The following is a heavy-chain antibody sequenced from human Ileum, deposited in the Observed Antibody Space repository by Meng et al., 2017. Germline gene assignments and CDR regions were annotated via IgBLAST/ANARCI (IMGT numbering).Heavy chain of an antibody. J-gene: IGHJ4*02. Sequence: GESLKISCEASGFTFSSYEMNWVRQAPGTGLEWISYVSTSSDTIDYADSVKGRFTISRDNAKNSLYLQMNSLRTEDTAVYYCARDKGSGWSEEESGFDYWGQGTLVTVSS. CDR1: GFTFSSYE. CDR2: VSTSSDTI. D-gene: IGHD6-19*01. V-gene: IGHV3-48*03. CDR3: ARDKGSGWSEEESGFDY.